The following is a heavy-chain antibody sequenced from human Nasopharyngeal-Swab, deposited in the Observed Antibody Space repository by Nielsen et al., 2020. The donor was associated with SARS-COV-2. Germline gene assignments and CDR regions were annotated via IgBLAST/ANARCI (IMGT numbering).Heavy chain of an antibody. Sequence: SCAVSGGSISSGGYYWSWIRQHPGKGLEWIGYIYYSGSTYYNPSLKSRVTISVDTSKNQFSLKLSSVTAADTAVYYCARAGDFWSGWSANYYMDVWGKGTTVTVSS. CDR1: GGSISSGGYY. V-gene: IGHV4-31*02. CDR2: IYYSGST. J-gene: IGHJ6*03. CDR3: ARAGDFWSGWSANYYMDV. D-gene: IGHD3-3*01.